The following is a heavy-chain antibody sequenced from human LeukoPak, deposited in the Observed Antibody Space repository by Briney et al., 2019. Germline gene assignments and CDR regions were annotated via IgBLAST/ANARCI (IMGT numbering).Heavy chain of an antibody. J-gene: IGHJ4*02. CDR3: AAVEDSSGHGDY. V-gene: IGHV1-46*01. CDR1: GYTFTRYY. D-gene: IGHD3-22*01. CDR2: INPSGGNT. Sequence: VASVKVSCKASGYTFTRYYMHWVRQAPGQGLEWMGMINPSGGNTNYAQKFQERVTITRDMSTSTAYMELSSLRSEDTAVYYCAAVEDSSGHGDYWGQGTLVTVSS.